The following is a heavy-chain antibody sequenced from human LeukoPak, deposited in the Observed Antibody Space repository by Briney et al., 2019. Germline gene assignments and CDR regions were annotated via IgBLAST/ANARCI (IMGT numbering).Heavy chain of an antibody. CDR2: ISYDGSNK. Sequence: GGSLRLSCAASGFTFSSYVMSWVRQAPGKGLEWVAVISYDGSNKYYADSVKGRFTISRDNSKNTLYLQMNSLRAEDTAVYYCARAVGYSYGYSDYWGQGTLVTVSS. V-gene: IGHV3-30*03. D-gene: IGHD5-18*01. CDR1: GFTFSSYV. CDR3: ARAVGYSYGYSDY. J-gene: IGHJ4*02.